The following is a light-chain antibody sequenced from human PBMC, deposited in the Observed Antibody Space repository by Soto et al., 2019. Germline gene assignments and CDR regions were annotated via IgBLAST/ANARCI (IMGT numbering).Light chain of an antibody. CDR2: GAS. V-gene: IGKV3-15*01. CDR1: QSISSN. Sequence: EIVMTQSRATLSVSPGERATLSCRSSQSISSNVAWYQQKPGQAPRLLIYGASTRATGIPARFSGSGSGTEFTLTISRLEPEDFAVYYCQQYGSSPRITFGQGTRLEI. J-gene: IGKJ5*01. CDR3: QQYGSSPRIT.